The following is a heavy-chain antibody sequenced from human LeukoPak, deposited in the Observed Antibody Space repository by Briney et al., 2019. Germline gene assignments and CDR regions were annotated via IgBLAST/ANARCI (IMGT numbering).Heavy chain of an antibody. V-gene: IGHV4-59*01. D-gene: IGHD3-10*02. J-gene: IGHJ4*02. Sequence: PSGTLSLTCAVSGGSFSGYNWSWVRQPPGKGLEWIGYIYDIGSTTYNPSLKSRVTISVDTSKTQFSLKLSSVSAADTAVYYWARGGVLMSVDYWGQGTLVTVSS. CDR3: ARGGVLMSVDY. CDR1: GGSFSGYN. CDR2: IYDIGST.